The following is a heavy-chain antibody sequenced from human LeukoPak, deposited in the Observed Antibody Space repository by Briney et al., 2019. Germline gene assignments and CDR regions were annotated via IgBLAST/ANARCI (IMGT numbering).Heavy chain of an antibody. J-gene: IGHJ4*02. CDR3: SRRFDC. V-gene: IGHV3-48*02. CDR1: GFTFSDYS. Sequence: GESLRLSCAASGFTFSDYSMNWVRQAPGKGLEWVSYIDGSGDTIYYADSVKGRFTISRDNAKNSLDLQMNSLRDEDKAVYYCSRRFDCWGQGTLVTVSS. CDR2: IDGSGDTI.